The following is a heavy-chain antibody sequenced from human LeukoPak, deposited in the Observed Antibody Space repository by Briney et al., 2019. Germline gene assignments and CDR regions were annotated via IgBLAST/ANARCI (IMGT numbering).Heavy chain of an antibody. J-gene: IGHJ4*02. Sequence: GGSLRLSCAASGFTFSSYAMSWVRQVPGKGLEWVANIKQDGSVKHYVDSVKGRFTISRDNSKNTLYLQMNSLRAEDTAVYYCAKLESSSPRLVDYWGQGTLVTVSS. V-gene: IGHV3-7*03. D-gene: IGHD6-6*01. CDR2: IKQDGSVK. CDR3: AKLESSSPRLVDY. CDR1: GFTFSSYA.